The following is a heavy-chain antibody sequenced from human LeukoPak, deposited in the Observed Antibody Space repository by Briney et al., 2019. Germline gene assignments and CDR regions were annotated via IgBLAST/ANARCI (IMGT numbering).Heavy chain of an antibody. D-gene: IGHD6-13*01. CDR1: GGSISSYY. J-gene: IGHJ4*02. CDR2: IYYSGST. V-gene: IGHV4-59*01. Sequence: SETLSLTCTVSGGSISSYYWSWIRQPPGKGLEWIGYIYYSGSTNYNPSLKSRVTISVDTSKNQFSLKLSSVIAADTAVYYCARVGRVEQQLVFFDYWGQGTLVTVSS. CDR3: ARVGRVEQQLVFFDY.